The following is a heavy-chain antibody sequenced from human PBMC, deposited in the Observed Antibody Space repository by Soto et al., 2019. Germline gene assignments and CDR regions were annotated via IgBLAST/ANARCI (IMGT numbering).Heavy chain of an antibody. Sequence: SETLYLTCTVSGGSISGYYWSWIRQPPGKGLEWIGYMYNTGSTVYNPSFKSRVTISVNTSKNQFSLKLNSVTAADTAVYYCARDLWGYCGTDCYPLDVWGQGTTVT. D-gene: IGHD2-21*02. V-gene: IGHV4-59*01. CDR2: MYNTGST. CDR1: GGSISGYY. CDR3: ARDLWGYCGTDCYPLDV. J-gene: IGHJ6*02.